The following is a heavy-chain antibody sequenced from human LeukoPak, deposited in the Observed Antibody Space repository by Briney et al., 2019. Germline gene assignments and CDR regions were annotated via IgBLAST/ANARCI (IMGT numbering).Heavy chain of an antibody. D-gene: IGHD5-24*01. CDR2: ISSSSSTI. Sequence: GGSLRLSCAASGFTFSSYSMNWVRQAPGKGLEWVSYISSSSSTIYYADSVKGRFTISRDNAKNSLYLQMNSLRAEDTAVYYCASYRSGYNYWFDPWGQGTLVTVSS. CDR1: GFTFSSYS. J-gene: IGHJ5*02. CDR3: ASYRSGYNYWFDP. V-gene: IGHV3-48*04.